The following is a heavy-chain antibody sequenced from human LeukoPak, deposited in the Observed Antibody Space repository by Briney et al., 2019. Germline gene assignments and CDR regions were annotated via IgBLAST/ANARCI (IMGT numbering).Heavy chain of an antibody. CDR2: ISGSGGST. V-gene: IGHV3-23*01. CDR3: ARGDGDPPTLGYCSGGSCDFDF. CDR1: GFTFSIYA. J-gene: IGHJ4*02. Sequence: PGGSLRLSCAASGFTFSIYAMSWVRQAPGKGLEWVSAISGSGGSTYYADSVKSRFTISRDNAKNSLYLQMSSLRVEDTAVYYCARGDGDPPTLGYCSGGSCDFDFWGQGTLVTVSS. D-gene: IGHD2-15*01.